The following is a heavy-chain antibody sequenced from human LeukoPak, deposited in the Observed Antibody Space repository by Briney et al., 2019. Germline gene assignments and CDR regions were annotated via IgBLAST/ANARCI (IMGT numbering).Heavy chain of an antibody. J-gene: IGHJ4*02. CDR1: GYTFTNFD. D-gene: IGHD6-13*01. CDR2: MNPVSGNA. Sequence: ASVKVSCKASGYTFTNFDINWVRQAPGQGLEWMGWMNPVSGNAGSAQKFQGRVTLTGDTSISTAYMELSSLRSDDTAVYYCARDQPWFGIASDYWGQGTLVTVSS. V-gene: IGHV1-8*01. CDR3: ARDQPWFGIASDY.